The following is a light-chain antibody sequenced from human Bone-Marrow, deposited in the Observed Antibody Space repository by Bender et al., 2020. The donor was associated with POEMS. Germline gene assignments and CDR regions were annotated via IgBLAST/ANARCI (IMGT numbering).Light chain of an antibody. Sequence: QSVLTQPPSVSGAPGQRVTISCTGSSSDIGAGSDVHWYQQLPGAVPKLLIYANTNRPSGVPDRFSGSRSGTSASLAISGIRSDDEADYYCAAWDDSLSGPVFGGGTKLTVL. V-gene: IGLV1-40*01. J-gene: IGLJ3*02. CDR2: ANT. CDR1: SSDIGAGSD. CDR3: AAWDDSLSGPV.